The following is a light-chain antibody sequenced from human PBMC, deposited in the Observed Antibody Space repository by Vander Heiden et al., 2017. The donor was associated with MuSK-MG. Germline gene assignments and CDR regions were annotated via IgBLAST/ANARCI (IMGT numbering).Light chain of an antibody. J-gene: IGKJ3*01. Sequence: QSVSSSYLAWYQQKPGQAPRLLIYGASSRATGIPDRFSGSGSGTDFTLTISRLEPEDFAVYYCQQYGSSPFTFGPGTKVDIK. CDR1: QSVSSSY. V-gene: IGKV3-20*01. CDR3: QQYGSSPFT. CDR2: GAS.